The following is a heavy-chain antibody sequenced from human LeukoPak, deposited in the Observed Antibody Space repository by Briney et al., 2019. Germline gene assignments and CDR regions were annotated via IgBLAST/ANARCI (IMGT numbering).Heavy chain of an antibody. V-gene: IGHV3-23*01. J-gene: IGHJ6*04. CDR3: AKSNTNEMYYFASGLDV. CDR2: ISGSGVGT. D-gene: IGHD3-10*01. CDR1: GFTFSSYE. Sequence: SGGSLRLSCAASGFTFSSYEMNWVRQAPGKGLEWVSAISGSGVGTYYADSVKGRITISRDNSKSTLYLQMNSLRAEDTAVYYCAKSNTNEMYYFASGLDVWGKGTTVTVSS.